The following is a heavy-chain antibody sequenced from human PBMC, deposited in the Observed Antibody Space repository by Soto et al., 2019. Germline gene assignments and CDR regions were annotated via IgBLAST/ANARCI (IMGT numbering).Heavy chain of an antibody. Sequence: TLSLTCTVSGGFISSDKYYWSWIRQSPGKGLEWIGYIYHTGTTHYNPSVKSRVNILLDKSKDQFSLKLTSVTAADTAIYYCATVLHDYGTNWVDSWGQGTLVTVS. CDR2: IYHTGTT. J-gene: IGHJ5*01. D-gene: IGHD4-17*01. V-gene: IGHV4-30-4*01. CDR3: ATVLHDYGTNWVDS. CDR1: GGFISSDKYY.